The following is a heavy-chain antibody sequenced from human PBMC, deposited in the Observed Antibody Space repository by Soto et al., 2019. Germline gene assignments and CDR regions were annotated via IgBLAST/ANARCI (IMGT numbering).Heavy chain of an antibody. V-gene: IGHV3-30-3*01. D-gene: IGHD3-22*01. CDR1: GFTFSSYV. CDR3: ARWDYDSSGYYYFDY. J-gene: IGHJ4*02. Sequence: QVQLVESGGGVVQPGRSLRLSCAASGFTFSSYVMHWVRQAPGKGLEWVAVISYDGSNKYYADSVKGRFTISRDNSKNTLYLQMNSLRAEDTAVYYCARWDYDSSGYYYFDYWGQGTLATVSS. CDR2: ISYDGSNK.